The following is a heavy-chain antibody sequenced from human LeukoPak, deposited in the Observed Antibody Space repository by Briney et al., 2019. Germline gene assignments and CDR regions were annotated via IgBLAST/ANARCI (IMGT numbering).Heavy chain of an antibody. CDR1: GGSISSSSYY. D-gene: IGHD2-15*01. V-gene: IGHV4-39*01. Sequence: PSETLSLTCTVSGGSISSSSYYWGWIRQAPGKGLEWIGSIYYNGNTYYSPSPSLKSRVTISADKSKNQFSLKSSSVTAADAAVYYCAATIVVAGMSFPYFHYWGEGTLVTVPS. J-gene: IGHJ4*02. CDR2: IYYNGNT. CDR3: AATIVVAGMSFPYFHY.